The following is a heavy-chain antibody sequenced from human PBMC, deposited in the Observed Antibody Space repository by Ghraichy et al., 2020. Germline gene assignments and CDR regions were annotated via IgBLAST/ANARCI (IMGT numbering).Heavy chain of an antibody. CDR3: ARQDSSTVWTEGYYFDY. D-gene: IGHD3-22*01. CDR2: IFYSGAT. CDR1: GGSISSSSYY. Sequence: SETLSLTCTVSGGSISSSSYYWGWIRQPPGKGLEWIGSIFYSGATYYNPSLKSRLTISVDTSKNQFSLKLSSVTAADTAVYYCARQDSSTVWTEGYYFDYWGQGTLLTVSS. V-gene: IGHV4-39*01. J-gene: IGHJ4*02.